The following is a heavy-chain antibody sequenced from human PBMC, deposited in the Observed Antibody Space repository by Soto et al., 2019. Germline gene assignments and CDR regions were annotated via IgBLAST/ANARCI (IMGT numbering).Heavy chain of an antibody. Sequence: GGSLRLSCAASGFTFSSYAMSWVRQAPGKGLEWVSAISGSGGSTYYADSVKGRFTISRDNSKNTLYLQMNSLRAEDTAVYYCAKDPGYSSGWYEFRYFDYWGQGTLVTVSS. CDR2: ISGSGGST. J-gene: IGHJ4*02. V-gene: IGHV3-23*01. CDR1: GFTFSSYA. CDR3: AKDPGYSSGWYEFRYFDY. D-gene: IGHD6-19*01.